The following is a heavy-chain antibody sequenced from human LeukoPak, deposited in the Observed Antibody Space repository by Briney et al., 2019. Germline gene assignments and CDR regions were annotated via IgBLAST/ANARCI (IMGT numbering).Heavy chain of an antibody. V-gene: IGHV3-30*04. CDR1: GFTFSSYA. J-gene: IGHJ4*02. D-gene: IGHD2-15*01. CDR3: ARAFCSGATCYSMDY. CDR2: ISSDGSNK. Sequence: GGSLRLSCAASGFTFSSYAMHWVRLAPGKGLEWVAVISSDGSNKYNAYSVKGRFTISRDNAKNTLYLQMNSLRAEDTAVYYCARAFCSGATCYSMDYWGQGTLVTVS.